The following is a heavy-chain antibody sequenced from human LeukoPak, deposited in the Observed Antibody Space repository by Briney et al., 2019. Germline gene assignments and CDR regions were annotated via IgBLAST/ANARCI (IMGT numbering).Heavy chain of an antibody. CDR2: MNPNSGNT. V-gene: IGHV1-8*01. CDR1: GYTFTSYD. Sequence: GASVKVSCKASGYTFTSYDINWVRQATGQGLEWMGWMNPNSGNTGYAQKFQGRVTMTRNTSISTAYMELSSLRSEDTAVYYCARGLKNGGYYYYYYGMDVWGQGTTVTVSS. D-gene: IGHD6-25*01. CDR3: ARGLKNGGYYYYYYGMDV. J-gene: IGHJ6*02.